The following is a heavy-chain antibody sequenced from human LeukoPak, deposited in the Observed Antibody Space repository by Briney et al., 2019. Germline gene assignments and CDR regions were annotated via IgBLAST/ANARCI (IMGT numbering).Heavy chain of an antibody. D-gene: IGHD2-15*01. CDR1: GLTFRSYA. CDR2: IRGSGGST. CDR3: ARRLDLGSIVVVVAATGCFDY. Sequence: GGSLRLSCAASGLTFRSYAMSGVGQAPGKGLEWVSSIRGSGGSTYYADSVKGRFTISRDNSKNTLYLQMNSLRAEDTAIYYCARRLDLGSIVVVVAATGCFDYWGQGTLVTVSS. J-gene: IGHJ4*02. V-gene: IGHV3-23*01.